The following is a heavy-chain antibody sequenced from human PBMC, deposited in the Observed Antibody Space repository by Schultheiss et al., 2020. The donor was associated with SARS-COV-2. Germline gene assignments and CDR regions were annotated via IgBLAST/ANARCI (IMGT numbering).Heavy chain of an antibody. CDR2: INHRGST. J-gene: IGHJ4*02. V-gene: IGHV4-34*01. D-gene: IGHD6-19*01. Sequence: SETLSLTCAVYGGSFSGYYWSWIRQPPGKGLEWIGEINHRGSTDYNPSLKSRVTISVDTSKNQFSLKLSSVTAADTAVYYCARHSSGSFDYWGQGTLVTVSS. CDR1: GGSFSGYY. CDR3: ARHSSGSFDY.